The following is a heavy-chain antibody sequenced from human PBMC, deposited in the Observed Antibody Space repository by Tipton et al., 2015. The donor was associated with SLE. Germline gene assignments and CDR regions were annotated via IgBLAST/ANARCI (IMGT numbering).Heavy chain of an antibody. CDR3: ARGGGSSGVFDY. Sequence: TLSLTCTVSGGSISSGSYHWSWIRQPAGKGLEWIGRIYTSGSTNYNPSLKSRVTISVDTSKNQFSLKLSSVTAADTAVYYCARGGGSSGVFDYWGQGTLVTVSS. CDR2: IYTSGST. J-gene: IGHJ4*02. D-gene: IGHD6-19*01. V-gene: IGHV4-61*02. CDR1: GGSISSGSYH.